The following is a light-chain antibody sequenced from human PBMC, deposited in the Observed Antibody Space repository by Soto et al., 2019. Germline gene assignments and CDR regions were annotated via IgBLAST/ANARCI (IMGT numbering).Light chain of an antibody. J-gene: IGKJ1*01. V-gene: IGKV1-39*01. CDR1: QSISTY. CDR3: QQSYSSPPT. Sequence: DIQMTQSPSALSASVGDRVTITCRASQSISTYLEWFQQKPGKAPKLLIYGASTLQSGVPSRFSGSGSGTDFTPTISSLQPEDFATYYCQQSYSSPPTFGQGTKVDIK. CDR2: GAS.